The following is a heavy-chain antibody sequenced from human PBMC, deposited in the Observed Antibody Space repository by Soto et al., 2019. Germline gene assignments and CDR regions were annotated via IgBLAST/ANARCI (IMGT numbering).Heavy chain of an antibody. D-gene: IGHD5-12*01. CDR3: AAGGGLPRYY. J-gene: IGHJ4*02. V-gene: IGHV4-39*07. CDR1: GGSISSSAYY. Sequence: SETLSLTCTVSGGSISSSAYYWGWIRQPPGKGLEWIGYIYHSGSTYYNPSLKSRVTISVDRSKNQFSLKLSSVTAADTAVYYCAAGGGLPRYYWGQGTLVTVSS. CDR2: IYHSGST.